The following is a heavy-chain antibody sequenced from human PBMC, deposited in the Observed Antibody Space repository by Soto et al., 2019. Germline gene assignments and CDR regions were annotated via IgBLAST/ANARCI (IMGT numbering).Heavy chain of an antibody. CDR2: ISSNGGST. D-gene: IGHD1-26*01. V-gene: IGHV3-64*01. Sequence: PGGSLRLSCAASGFTFSSYAMHWVRQAPGKGLEYVSAISSNGGSTYYANSVKGRFTISRDNSKNTLYLQMGSLRAEDMAVYYCARDTKSGGYSLDYWGQGTLVTVSS. CDR1: GFTFSSYA. CDR3: ARDTKSGGYSLDY. J-gene: IGHJ4*02.